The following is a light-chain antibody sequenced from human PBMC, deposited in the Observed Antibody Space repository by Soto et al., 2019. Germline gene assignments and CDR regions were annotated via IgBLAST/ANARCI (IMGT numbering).Light chain of an antibody. CDR3: SSYTSSVAHV. CDR2: EVR. CDR1: SSDIGGYNS. J-gene: IGLJ1*01. Sequence: QSVLTRPASVSGSPGQSITISCTGTSSDIGGYNSVSWYQQHPGKAPKLMIYEVRNRPSGISNRFSGSKSGNTASLTISGLQAEDEADYYCSSYTSSVAHVFGTGTKVTVL. V-gene: IGLV2-14*01.